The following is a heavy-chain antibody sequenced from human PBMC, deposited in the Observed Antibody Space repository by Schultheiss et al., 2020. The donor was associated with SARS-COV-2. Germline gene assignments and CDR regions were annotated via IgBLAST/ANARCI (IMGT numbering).Heavy chain of an antibody. CDR3: AKDHYGDSDY. CDR2: IKSKTDGGTT. J-gene: IGHJ4*02. CDR1: GFTFSSYE. D-gene: IGHD4-17*01. Sequence: GGSLRLSCAASGFTFSSYEMNWVRQAPGKGLEWVGRIKSKTDGGTTDYAAPVKGRFTISRDDSKNTLYLQMNSLRAEDTAIYYCAKDHYGDSDYWGQGTLVTVSS. V-gene: IGHV3-15*07.